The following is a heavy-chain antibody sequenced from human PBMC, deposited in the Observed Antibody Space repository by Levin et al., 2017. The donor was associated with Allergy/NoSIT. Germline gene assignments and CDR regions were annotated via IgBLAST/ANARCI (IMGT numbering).Heavy chain of an antibody. D-gene: IGHD5-12*01. J-gene: IGHJ4*02. V-gene: IGHV3-48*03. Sequence: GGSLRLSCLVSGFTFNNYEMNWVRQAPGKGLEWVSYISNSGSSMDYADSVKGRFTISRDNAKNSLYLQTNSLRDEDTAVYYCARERGYSGYDQFDFWGQGTLVTVSS. CDR3: ARERGYSGYDQFDF. CDR2: ISNSGSSM. CDR1: GFTFNNYE.